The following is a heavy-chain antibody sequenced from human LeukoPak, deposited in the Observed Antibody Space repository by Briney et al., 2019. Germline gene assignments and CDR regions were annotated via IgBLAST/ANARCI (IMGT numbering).Heavy chain of an antibody. CDR3: ARDLGDSPYPYGDFDY. J-gene: IGHJ4*02. D-gene: IGHD4-17*01. CDR1: GGSISGYY. Sequence: SETLSLTCTVSGGSISGYYWSWIRQPPGKGLEWIGYIYYSGGTTNCNPSLKSRVTISVDTSKNQFSLKLSSVTAADTAVYYCARDLGDSPYPYGDFDYWGQGTLVTVSS. CDR2: IYYSGGTT. V-gene: IGHV4-59*12.